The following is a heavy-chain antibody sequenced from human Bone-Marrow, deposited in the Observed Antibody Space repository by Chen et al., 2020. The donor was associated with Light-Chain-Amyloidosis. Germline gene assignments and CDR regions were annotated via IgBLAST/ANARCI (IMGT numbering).Heavy chain of an antibody. Sequence: EVQLVESGGGLLQRGGSLRLSCAASGFAFSSYAMSWVRQAPGKVVEWVSTISGSGGIRYYGASVKGRLTSSRDNSKNALFLQMNRLRAEDTAVYYCAKDISYDDILPGYPADAFDIWGQGTMVTVSS. CDR1: GFAFSSYA. J-gene: IGHJ3*02. D-gene: IGHD3-9*01. CDR2: ISGSGGIR. V-gene: IGHV3-23*04. CDR3: AKDISYDDILPGYPADAFDI.